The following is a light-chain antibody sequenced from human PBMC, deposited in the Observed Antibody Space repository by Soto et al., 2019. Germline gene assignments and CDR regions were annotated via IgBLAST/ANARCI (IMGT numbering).Light chain of an antibody. CDR1: QTISSW. Sequence: DIQMTQSPSTLSGSVGDRVTITCRVSQTISSWLAWYQQKPGKAPKLLIYKASTLKSGVPPRFSGSRSGTEFTLTISSLQPDDCGTYYCQQYHSFFSVTFGQGTMVDVK. CDR3: QQYHSFFSVT. J-gene: IGKJ1*01. V-gene: IGKV1-5*03. CDR2: KAS.